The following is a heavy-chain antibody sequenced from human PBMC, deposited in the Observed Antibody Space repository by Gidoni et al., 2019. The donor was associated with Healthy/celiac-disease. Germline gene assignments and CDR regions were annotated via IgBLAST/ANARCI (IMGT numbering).Heavy chain of an antibody. CDR3: ASRVDCSGGSCYSSDAFDI. Sequence: EVQLVQSGAEVKKPGESLKISCKGSGYSFTSYWIGWVRQMPGKGLEWMGIIYPGDCDTRYSPSFQGQVTISADKSISTAYRQWSSLKASDTAMYYCASRVDCSGGSCYSSDAFDIWGQGTMVTVSS. V-gene: IGHV5-51*01. CDR1: GYSFTSYW. D-gene: IGHD2-15*01. J-gene: IGHJ3*02. CDR2: IYPGDCDT.